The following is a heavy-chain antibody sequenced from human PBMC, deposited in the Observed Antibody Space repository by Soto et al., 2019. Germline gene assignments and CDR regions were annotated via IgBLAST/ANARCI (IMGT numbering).Heavy chain of an antibody. Sequence: QAQLVESGGGVVQPGRSLRLSCAASGFSFSSYGMHWVRQAPGKGLEWVAIIWFDGNKRYYAESVKGRFTVSRDNSKNTMYLQMTSLRVEDTAVYYCARDSCGVTNCYGHFDFWGQGSLVTVSS. CDR3: ARDSCGVTNCYGHFDF. J-gene: IGHJ4*02. CDR2: IWFDGNKR. V-gene: IGHV3-33*01. CDR1: GFSFSSYG. D-gene: IGHD2-2*01.